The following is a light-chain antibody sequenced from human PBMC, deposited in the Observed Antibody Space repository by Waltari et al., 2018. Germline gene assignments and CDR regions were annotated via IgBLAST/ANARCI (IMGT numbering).Light chain of an antibody. CDR2: SAS. J-gene: IGKJ1*01. CDR1: QGISNY. CDR3: QQLNSYST. V-gene: IGKV1-9*01. Sequence: DIQLTQSPSFLSASVRDRVTITCRASQGISNYLAWYQQKPGKAPKLLIYSASTLQSGVPSRFSGSGSGTEFSLTISSLQPEDFATYYCQQLNSYSTFGQGTKVEIK.